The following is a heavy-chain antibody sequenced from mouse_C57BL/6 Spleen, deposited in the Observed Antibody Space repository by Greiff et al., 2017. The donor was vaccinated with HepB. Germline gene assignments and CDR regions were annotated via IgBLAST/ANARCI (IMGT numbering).Heavy chain of an antibody. Sequence: EVQRVESGGGLVQPGESLKLSCESNEYEFPSHDMSWVRKTPEKRLELVAAINSDGGSTYYPDTMERRFIISRDNTKKTLYLQMSSLRSEDTALYYCARDYYGSSSYYAMDYWGQGTSVTVSS. CDR1: EYEFPSHD. CDR2: INSDGGST. V-gene: IGHV5-2*01. J-gene: IGHJ4*01. CDR3: ARDYYGSSSYYAMDY. D-gene: IGHD1-1*01.